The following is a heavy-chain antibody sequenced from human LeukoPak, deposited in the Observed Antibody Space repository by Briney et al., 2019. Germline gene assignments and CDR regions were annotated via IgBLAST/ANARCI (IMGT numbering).Heavy chain of an antibody. CDR2: INHSGST. V-gene: IGHV4-34*01. CDR1: GGSFSGYY. Sequence: PETLSLTCAVYGGSFSGYYWSWIRQPPGKGLEWIGEINHSGSTNYNPSLKSCVTISVETSKNQFSLKLSSVTAADTAVYYCARRYYYGSGSYYMEGWFDPWGQRTVDPVSS. D-gene: IGHD3-10*01. CDR3: ARRYYYGSGSYYMEGWFDP. J-gene: IGHJ5*02.